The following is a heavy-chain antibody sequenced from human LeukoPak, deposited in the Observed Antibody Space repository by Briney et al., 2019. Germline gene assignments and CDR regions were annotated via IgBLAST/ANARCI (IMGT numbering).Heavy chain of an antibody. J-gene: IGHJ6*03. Sequence: PGGSLRLSCAASGFTFSSYGMHWVRQAPGKGLEWVAFIRHDGSNKYYADSVKGRFTISRDNSQNTLYLQMNSLRAEDTAVYYCAKDTVTLYDYYYYYYMDVWGKGTTVTVSS. CDR2: IRHDGSNK. CDR3: AKDTVTLYDYYYYYYMDV. D-gene: IGHD4-17*01. V-gene: IGHV3-30*02. CDR1: GFTFSSYG.